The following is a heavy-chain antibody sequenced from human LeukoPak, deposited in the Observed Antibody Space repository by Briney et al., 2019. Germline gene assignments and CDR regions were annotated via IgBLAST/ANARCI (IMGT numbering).Heavy chain of an antibody. J-gene: IGHJ5*01. CDR1: GFTFNGYW. D-gene: IGHD6-19*01. CDR3: ARAGYSSEFDS. CDR2: INSDGYSI. V-gene: IGHV3-74*03. Sequence: GGSLRLSCVVSGFTFNGYWMHWVRQAPGMGLVWVSRINSDGYSITYADSVKGRFTISRDNAKNTLYLQMNSLIAEDTAVYFCARAGYSSEFDSWGQGTLVTVSS.